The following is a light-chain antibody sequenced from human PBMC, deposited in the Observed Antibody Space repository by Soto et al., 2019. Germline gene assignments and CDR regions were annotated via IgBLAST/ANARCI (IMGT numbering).Light chain of an antibody. V-gene: IGLV2-8*01. J-gene: IGLJ2*01. Sequence: QSVLTQPPSVSAAPGQKVTISCSGSSSNIGNNYVSWYQQHPGKAPKVMIYEVSKRPSGVPDRFSGSKSGNTASLTVSGLQAEDEADYYCSSYAGSNTVVFGGGTKLTVL. CDR1: SSNIGNNY. CDR3: SSYAGSNTVV. CDR2: EVS.